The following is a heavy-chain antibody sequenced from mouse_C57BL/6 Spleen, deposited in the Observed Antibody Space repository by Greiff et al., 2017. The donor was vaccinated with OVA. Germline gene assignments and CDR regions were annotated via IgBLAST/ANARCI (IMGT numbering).Heavy chain of an antibody. Sequence: VQLQQSGPELVKPGASVKISCKASGYTFTDYYMNWVKQSHGKSLEWIGDINPNNGGTSYNQKFKGKVTLTVDKSSNTAYMELRSLTSEDTAVYYCARPPGYGSSCGFAYWGQGTLVTVSA. CDR3: ARPPGYGSSCGFAY. V-gene: IGHV1-26*01. CDR1: GYTFTDYY. D-gene: IGHD1-1*01. J-gene: IGHJ3*01. CDR2: INPNNGGT.